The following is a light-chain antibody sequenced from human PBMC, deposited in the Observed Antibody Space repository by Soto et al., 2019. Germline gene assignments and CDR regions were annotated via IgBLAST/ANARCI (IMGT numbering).Light chain of an antibody. Sequence: EIVLTQSPATLSLSPGERATVSCRASTSVSNYLGWYQQKPGQAPRLLIYDASNRATGIPARFSGSESGTDFTLTISSLVPEDFAVYYCQHGGTFGQGTRLEIK. V-gene: IGKV3-11*01. J-gene: IGKJ5*01. CDR2: DAS. CDR3: QHGGT. CDR1: TSVSNY.